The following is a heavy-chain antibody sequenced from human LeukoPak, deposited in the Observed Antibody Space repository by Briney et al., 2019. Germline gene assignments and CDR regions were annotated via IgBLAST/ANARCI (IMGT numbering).Heavy chain of an antibody. CDR1: GFTFGDYA. CDR2: IQAKAYGGAT. D-gene: IGHD2-2*01. Sequence: GRSLRLSCSTSGFTFGDYAMSWVRQAPGKGLEWVGFIQAKAYGGATKYAASVNGRFSISRDNSQSIANLQMNDLKTEDTAVYYCTRAPHPRCSSSGCYLDYWGQGTLVTVSS. CDR3: TRAPHPRCSSSGCYLDY. V-gene: IGHV3-49*04. J-gene: IGHJ4*02.